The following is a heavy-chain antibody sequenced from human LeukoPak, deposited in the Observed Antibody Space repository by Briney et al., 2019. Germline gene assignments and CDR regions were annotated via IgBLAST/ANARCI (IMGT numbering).Heavy chain of an antibody. D-gene: IGHD6-13*01. CDR1: GYTFTGYY. CDR2: INPNSGGT. V-gene: IGHV1-2*02. Sequence: ASVKVSCKASGYTFTGYYMHWVRQVPGQGLEWMGWINPNSGGTNYAQKFQGRVTMTRDTSISTAYMELSRLRSDDTAVYYCARVDQVGAAAGTNFQHWGQGTLVTVSS. J-gene: IGHJ1*01. CDR3: ARVDQVGAAAGTNFQH.